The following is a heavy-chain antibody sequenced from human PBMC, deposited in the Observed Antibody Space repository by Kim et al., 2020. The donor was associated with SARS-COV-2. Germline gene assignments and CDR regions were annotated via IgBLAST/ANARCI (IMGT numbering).Heavy chain of an antibody. V-gene: IGHV4-34*01. J-gene: IGHJ4*02. CDR2: INHSGSA. CDR3: AGGRDYVV. Sequence: SETLSLTCAVYGGSFSEYYWGWIRQPPGKGLEWIGEINHSGSAYYSPSLKSRVTMSVDTSKKWFSLRLRSVTAADTAVYYCAGGRDYVVWGQGTLVTVSS. D-gene: IGHD4-17*01. CDR1: GGSFSEYY.